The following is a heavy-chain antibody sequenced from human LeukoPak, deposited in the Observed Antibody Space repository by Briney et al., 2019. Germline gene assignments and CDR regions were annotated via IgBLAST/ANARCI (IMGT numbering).Heavy chain of an antibody. CDR1: GYTFTSYG. Sequence: ASVKVSCKASGYTFTSYGISWVRQAPGQGLEWMGLISAYNGNTNYAQKLQGRVNMTTDTSTSTAYMELRSLRSDDTAVYYCARVIAVAGIDWYFDYWGQGTLVTVSS. D-gene: IGHD6-19*01. CDR2: ISAYNGNT. CDR3: ARVIAVAGIDWYFDY. J-gene: IGHJ4*02. V-gene: IGHV1-18*01.